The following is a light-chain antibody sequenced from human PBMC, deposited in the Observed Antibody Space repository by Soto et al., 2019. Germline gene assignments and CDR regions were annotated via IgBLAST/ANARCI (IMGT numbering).Light chain of an antibody. CDR3: QSYDSRLSVL. V-gene: IGLV1-40*01. J-gene: IGLJ2*01. Sequence: QSVLTQPPSVSGAPGQRVTISCTGSSSNIGAGYDVHWYQQLPGTAPKLLIYGNSNRPSGVPDRFSGSKSGTSASLAITGPQAEGEADYYCQSYDSRLSVLFGGGTKVTVL. CDR2: GNS. CDR1: SSNIGAGYD.